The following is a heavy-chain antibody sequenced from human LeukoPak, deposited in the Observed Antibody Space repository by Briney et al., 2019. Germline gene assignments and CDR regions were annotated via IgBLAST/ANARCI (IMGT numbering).Heavy chain of an antibody. J-gene: IGHJ4*02. CDR1: GGSISSYY. CDR3: ARDLYSYGSEYFDY. CDR2: IYTSGST. Sequence: SETLSLTCTVSGGSISSYYWSWIRQPAGKGLEWIGRIYTSGSTNYNPSLKSRVTMSVDTSKNQFPLKLSSVTAADTAVYYCARDLYSYGSEYFDYWGQGTLVTVSS. D-gene: IGHD5-18*01. V-gene: IGHV4-4*07.